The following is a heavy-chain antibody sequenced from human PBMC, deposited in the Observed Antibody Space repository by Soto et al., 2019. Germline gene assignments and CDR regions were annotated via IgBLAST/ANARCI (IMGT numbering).Heavy chain of an antibody. D-gene: IGHD4-4*01. CDR2: ISPSNGQT. V-gene: IGHV1-18*01. Sequence: ASVXVSFKSSFYTFSNFGLIVLLQAPGQGLECMGWISPSNGQTIYAQNFHGRVTMTTDTSTATAHMELRSLISDDTAVYYCAREGGDYKNHIDYWGQGTLVTVSS. J-gene: IGHJ4*02. CDR3: AREGGDYKNHIDY. CDR1: FYTFSNFG.